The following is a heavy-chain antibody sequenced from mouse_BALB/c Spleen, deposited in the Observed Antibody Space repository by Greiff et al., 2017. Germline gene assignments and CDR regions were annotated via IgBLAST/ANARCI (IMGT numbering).Heavy chain of an antibody. J-gene: IGHJ2*01. CDR2: INPDSSTI. Sequence: EVKLQESGGGLVQPGGSLKLSCAASGFDFSRYWMSWVRQAPGKGLEWIGEINPDSSTINYTPSLKDKFIISRDNAKNTLYLQMSKVRSEDTALYYGARRAYGSSPYYFDYWGQGTTLTVSS. V-gene: IGHV4-1*02. D-gene: IGHD1-1*01. CDR1: GFDFSRYW. CDR3: ARRAYGSSPYYFDY.